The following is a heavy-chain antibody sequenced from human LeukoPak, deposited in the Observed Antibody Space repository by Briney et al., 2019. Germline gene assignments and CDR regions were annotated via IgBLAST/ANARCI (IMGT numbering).Heavy chain of an antibody. V-gene: IGHV3-30*02. D-gene: IGHD6-19*01. Sequence: GGSLRLSCAASGFTFSRYGMHWVRQAPGKGLEWVAVISDDASYKYYADSVRGRFTISRDNSKNTLDLQMNSLRAEDTAVYYCAKAYSSGWSNAIDYWGQGTLVTVSS. CDR1: GFTFSRYG. CDR3: AKAYSSGWSNAIDY. CDR2: ISDDASYK. J-gene: IGHJ4*02.